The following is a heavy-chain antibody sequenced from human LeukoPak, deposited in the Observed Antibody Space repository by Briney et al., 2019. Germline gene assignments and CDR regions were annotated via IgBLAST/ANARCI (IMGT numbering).Heavy chain of an antibody. V-gene: IGHV4-59*12. CDR1: GGSISSYY. CDR2: IYYSGGT. J-gene: IGHJ6*02. CDR3: AGGYCSGGSCYSPYYYYGMDV. Sequence: SETLSLTCTVSGGSISSYYWSWIRQPAGKGLEWIGCIYYSGGTNYNPSLKSRVTISVDTSKNQFSLKLSSVTAADTAVYYCAGGYCSGGSCYSPYYYYGMDVWGQGTTVTVSS. D-gene: IGHD2-15*01.